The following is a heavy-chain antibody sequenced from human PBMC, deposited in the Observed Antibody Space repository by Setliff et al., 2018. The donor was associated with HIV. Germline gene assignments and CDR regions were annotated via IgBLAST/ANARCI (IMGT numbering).Heavy chain of an antibody. CDR1: GFILSDYY. CDR3: VRAAASLDI. J-gene: IGHJ4*02. Sequence: PGGSLRLSCATSGFILSDYYMDWVRQAPGKGLEWVGRITAKFNGYVKEYAASVQGRFTISRDDSKDSLFLQMNNLKTEDTAVYYCVRAAASLDIWSQKILVTVSS. CDR2: ITAKFNGYVK. D-gene: IGHD3-16*01. V-gene: IGHV3-72*01.